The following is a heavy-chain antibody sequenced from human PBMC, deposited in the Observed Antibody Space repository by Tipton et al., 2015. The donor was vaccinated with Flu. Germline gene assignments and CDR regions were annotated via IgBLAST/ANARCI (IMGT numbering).Heavy chain of an antibody. Sequence: LRLSCSVSGDSVKSGSHYWTWIRQPPGKGLEWIGFIYKSGRTNYNPSLKSRLTISVDTSKNQFSLRLSSVTAADTAVYYCARRDFSNYVSDPKNWFDSWGHGTLVTVSS. D-gene: IGHD3-10*01. CDR3: ARRDFSNYVSDPKNWFDS. V-gene: IGHV4-61*01. CDR1: GDSVKSGSHY. CDR2: IYKSGRT. J-gene: IGHJ5*01.